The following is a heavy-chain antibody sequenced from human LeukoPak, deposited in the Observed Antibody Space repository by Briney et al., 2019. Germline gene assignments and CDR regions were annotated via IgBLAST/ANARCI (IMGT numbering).Heavy chain of an antibody. CDR3: ARKITFGGQSSFDT. CDR2: LYHSGST. J-gene: IGHJ4*02. CDR1: GGSISSGDYS. Sequence: PSETLSLTCAVSGGSISSGDYSWSWIRQPPGKGLEWIGYLYHSGSTYYNPSLKGRVTISLDSSKNEFSLRLNSVTAADTAVYFCARKITFGGQSSFDTWGRGTLVTVSS. D-gene: IGHD3-16*01. V-gene: IGHV4-30-2*01.